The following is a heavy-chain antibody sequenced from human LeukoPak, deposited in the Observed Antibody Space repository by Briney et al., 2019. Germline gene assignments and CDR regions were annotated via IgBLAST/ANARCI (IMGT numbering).Heavy chain of an antibody. V-gene: IGHV3-48*02. CDR2: ISSSSTT. Sequence: PGGSLRLSCAASGFTFSTYNMNWVRQAPGKGLEWVSYISSSSTTSYADSVKGRFTISRDNAKNSLYLQMSSLRDEDTAVYYCARTSLRTFHIWGQGTMVTVSS. CDR3: ARTSLRTFHI. J-gene: IGHJ3*02. CDR1: GFTFSTYN.